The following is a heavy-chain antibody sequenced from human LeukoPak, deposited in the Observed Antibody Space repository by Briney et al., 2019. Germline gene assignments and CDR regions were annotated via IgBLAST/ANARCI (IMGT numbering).Heavy chain of an antibody. V-gene: IGHV1-69*05. CDR3: ASQDASIYSESSTSPTYSD. Sequence: SVKVSCKASGGTFTNYAFNWVRQAPGQGLEWMGRIIPIFDSAHYAQRFQGRITITTDESSTTAYMTLSSLTSDDTAVYYCASQDASIYSESSTSPTYSDWGQGTLVTVST. J-gene: IGHJ4*02. CDR1: GGTFTNYA. D-gene: IGHD3-22*01. CDR2: IIPIFDSA.